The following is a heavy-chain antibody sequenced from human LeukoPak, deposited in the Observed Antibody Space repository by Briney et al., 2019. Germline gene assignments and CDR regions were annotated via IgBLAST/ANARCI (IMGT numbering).Heavy chain of an antibody. D-gene: IGHD2-21*02. CDR1: GFTFSNYA. CDR2: IKQDGSIK. V-gene: IGHV3-7*01. J-gene: IGHJ3*02. CDR3: ARILHCGAHCLNAFDI. Sequence: GGSLRLSCAASGFTFSNYAMSWVRQAPGRGLEWVANIKQDGSIKYYVDSLKGRFTISRDNAKNSLYLQMNSLRDEDTAVYYCARILHCGAHCLNAFDIWGQGTMVTVSS.